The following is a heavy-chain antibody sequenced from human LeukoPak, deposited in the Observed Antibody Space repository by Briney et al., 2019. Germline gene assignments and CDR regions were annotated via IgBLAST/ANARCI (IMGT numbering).Heavy chain of an antibody. Sequence: GGSLRLSCAASGFTFSSYEMNWVRQAPGKGLEWVSYISSSGSTIYYADSVKGRFTISRDNAKNSLYLQMNSLRAEDTAVYYCAREAYCSGGSCYRSDAFDIWGQGTMVTVSS. J-gene: IGHJ3*02. CDR2: ISSSGSTI. D-gene: IGHD2-15*01. CDR1: GFTFSSYE. CDR3: AREAYCSGGSCYRSDAFDI. V-gene: IGHV3-48*03.